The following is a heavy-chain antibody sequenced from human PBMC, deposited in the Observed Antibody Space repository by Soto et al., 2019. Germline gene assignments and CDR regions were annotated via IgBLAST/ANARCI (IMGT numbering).Heavy chain of an antibody. CDR2: IFYLGSS. CDR1: GDSIISSDFY. V-gene: IGHV4-39*01. CDR3: ARHSLALRKNNWFDP. Sequence: SETLSLTCTVSGDSIISSDFYWGWVRQPPGKCLEWIGSIFYLGSSYYNPSLKSRVTMSVDTSKNQFSLRLRSVTAADTALYFCARHSLALRKNNWFDPWGQGIMVTVYS. D-gene: IGHD3-3*02. J-gene: IGHJ5*02.